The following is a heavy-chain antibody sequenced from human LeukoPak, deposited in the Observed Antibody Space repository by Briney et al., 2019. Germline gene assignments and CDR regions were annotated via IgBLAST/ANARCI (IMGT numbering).Heavy chain of an antibody. CDR1: GYTLTELS. D-gene: IGHD2-2*01. CDR2: FDPEDGET. CDR3: ATGGSSTGSSLGDYYMDV. Sequence: ASVKVSCKVSGYTLTELSMHWVRQAPGKGLEWMGGFDPEDGETIYAQKFQGRVTMTEDTSTDTAYMELSSLRSEDTAVYYCATGGSSTGSSLGDYYMDVWGKGTTITVSS. V-gene: IGHV1-24*01. J-gene: IGHJ6*03.